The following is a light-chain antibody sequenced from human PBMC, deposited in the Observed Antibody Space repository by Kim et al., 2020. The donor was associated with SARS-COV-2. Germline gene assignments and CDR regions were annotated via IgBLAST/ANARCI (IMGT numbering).Light chain of an antibody. V-gene: IGLV2-14*03. CDR2: DVS. Sequence: PGQSITISCTGTSSDVGGYNYVSWYQQHPGKAPTLMIYDVSNRPAGVSNRFSGSRSGNTASLTISGLQAEDEADYYCSSYTSSSWVFGGGTQLTVL. CDR3: SSYTSSSWV. J-gene: IGLJ3*02. CDR1: SSDVGGYNY.